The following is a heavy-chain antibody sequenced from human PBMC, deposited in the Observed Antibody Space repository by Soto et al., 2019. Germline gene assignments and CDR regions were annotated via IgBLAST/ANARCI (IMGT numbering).Heavy chain of an antibody. D-gene: IGHD6-6*01. J-gene: IGHJ5*02. CDR3: ALAARFNWFDP. CDR2: IIPIFGTA. V-gene: IGHV1-69*12. Sequence: QVQLVQSGAEVKKPGSSVKVSCKASGGTFSSYAISWVRQAPGQGLEWMGGIIPIFGTANYAQKFQGRATITADESTSTAYMELSTGRSEDTAVYYCALAARFNWFDPWGQGTLVTVSS. CDR1: GGTFSSYA.